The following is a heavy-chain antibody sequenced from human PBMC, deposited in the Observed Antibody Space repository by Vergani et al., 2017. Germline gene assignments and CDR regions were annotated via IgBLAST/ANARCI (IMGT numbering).Heavy chain of an antibody. CDR1: GGTFSSYA. CDR2: IIHIFGTA. V-gene: IGHV1-69*06. J-gene: IGHJ6*02. D-gene: IGHD6-13*01. CDR3: AIWSFGSSWYEDYYYYYGMDV. Sequence: QVQLVQSGAEVKKPGSSVKVSCKASGGTFSSYAISWVRQAPGQGLEWMGGIIHIFGTANYAQKFQGRVTITADKSTSTAYMELSSLRSEDTAVYYCAIWSFGSSWYEDYYYYYGMDVWGQGTTVTVSS.